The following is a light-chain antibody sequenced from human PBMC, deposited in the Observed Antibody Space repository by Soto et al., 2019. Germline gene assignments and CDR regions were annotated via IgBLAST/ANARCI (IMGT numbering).Light chain of an antibody. Sequence: IVLTQSPGTLSLSPGDRATLSCRASQSVSSSYLAWYQQKPGQAPRLLIYDASNRATGIPARFSGSGSGTDFTLTISSLEPEDFAVYYCQQRSNWPPITFGQGTRLEIK. CDR3: QQRSNWPPIT. CDR2: DAS. V-gene: IGKV3-11*01. CDR1: QSVSSSY. J-gene: IGKJ5*01.